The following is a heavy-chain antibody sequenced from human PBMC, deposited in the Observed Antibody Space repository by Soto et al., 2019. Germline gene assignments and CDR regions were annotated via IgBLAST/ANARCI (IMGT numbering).Heavy chain of an antibody. CDR3: ARAVATYSVTWFHP. V-gene: IGHV4-30-2*01. D-gene: IGHD2-15*01. CDR1: GGSITSGNFDS. CDR2: MSPTENT. J-gene: IGHJ5*02. Sequence: TLSLTCAVSGGSITSGNFDSWGWTPQPAGKCLEWIGAMSPTENTSYNLSVKCRVTMSVYKSTKQLSLNLFSVTDADMCVYYCARAVATYSVTWFHPWGQATLVNVS.